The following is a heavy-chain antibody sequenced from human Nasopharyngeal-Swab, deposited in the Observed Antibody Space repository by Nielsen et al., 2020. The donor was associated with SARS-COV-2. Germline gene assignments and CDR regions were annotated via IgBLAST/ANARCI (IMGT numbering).Heavy chain of an antibody. D-gene: IGHD3-16*01. Sequence: SLKISCAASGFTFSSYGMHWVRQAPGKGLEWVAVISYDGSNKYYADSVKGRFTISRDNSKNTLYLQMNSLRAEDTAVYYCAKEGDYYYYMDVWGKGTTVTVSS. CDR3: AKEGDYYYYMDV. J-gene: IGHJ6*03. CDR2: ISYDGSNK. V-gene: IGHV3-30*18. CDR1: GFTFSSYG.